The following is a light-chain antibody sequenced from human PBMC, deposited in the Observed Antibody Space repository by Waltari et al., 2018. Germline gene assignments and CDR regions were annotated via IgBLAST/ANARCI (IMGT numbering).Light chain of an antibody. J-gene: IGKJ3*01. Sequence: EIVLTQSPGTLSLSPGDRATLSCRASQSVSSNYLAWYQQKPGQAPRLLIYGASSRATGIPDRFSGSGSETDFTLTISRLEPEDFAVYYCQQYGSSQFTFGPGTKVDIK. CDR3: QQYGSSQFT. V-gene: IGKV3-20*01. CDR1: QSVSSNY. CDR2: GAS.